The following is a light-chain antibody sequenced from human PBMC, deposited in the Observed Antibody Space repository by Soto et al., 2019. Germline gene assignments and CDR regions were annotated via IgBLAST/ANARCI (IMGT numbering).Light chain of an antibody. Sequence: DIQMTQSPSPLSASVGDRVTITCRASQTISTYLNWYQQKPGKAPKLLIYGASSLQSGVPSRFSGSGSGTDFTLTISSLQPEDFGTYYCQQSFSTPRTFGQGTTVEIE. CDR1: QTISTY. CDR3: QQSFSTPRT. J-gene: IGKJ1*01. CDR2: GAS. V-gene: IGKV1-39*01.